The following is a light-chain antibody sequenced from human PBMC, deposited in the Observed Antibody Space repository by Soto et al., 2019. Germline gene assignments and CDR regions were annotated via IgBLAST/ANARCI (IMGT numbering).Light chain of an antibody. CDR2: DAS. CDR1: HDISNY. CDR3: QKYDNLLLS. Sequence: DIQMTQSPSSLSASLGDSVTITCQASHDISNYLNWYQHKPGKAPKLLIYDASNLEAGVPSRFGGSGSGTDFVLTISSLQPEDIATYYCQKYDNLLLSFGGGTKVEI. J-gene: IGKJ4*01. V-gene: IGKV1-33*01.